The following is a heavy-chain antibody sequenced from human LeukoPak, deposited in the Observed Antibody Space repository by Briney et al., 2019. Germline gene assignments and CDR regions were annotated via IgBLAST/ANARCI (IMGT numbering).Heavy chain of an antibody. CDR3: ARGPFSSSWYYFDY. CDR1: GGSISSYY. J-gene: IGHJ4*02. CDR2: IYYSGST. D-gene: IGHD6-13*01. Sequence: KPSETLSLTCTVSGGSISSYYWSWIRQPPGKGLEWIGYIYYSGSTNYNPSLKSRVTISVDTSKKQFSLKLSSVTAADTAVYYCARGPFSSSWYYFDYWGQGTLVTVSS. V-gene: IGHV4-59*01.